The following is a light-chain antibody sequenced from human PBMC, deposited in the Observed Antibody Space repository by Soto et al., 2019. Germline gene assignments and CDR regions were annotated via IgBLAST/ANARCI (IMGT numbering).Light chain of an antibody. J-gene: IGKJ3*01. CDR3: QHYGGSFI. CDR1: QSINSKS. Sequence: IVLMQSPGTMSLSPWEGENVSCRVSQSINSKSLVWYQRKFGQAPRLLIYNTSSRATGIPDRFSGSGSGTDFTLSISRLEPEDFAVYYCQHYGGSFILGPGTKVDIK. V-gene: IGKV3-20*01. CDR2: NTS.